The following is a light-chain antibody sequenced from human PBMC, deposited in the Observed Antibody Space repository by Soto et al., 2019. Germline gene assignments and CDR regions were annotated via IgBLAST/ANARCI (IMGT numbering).Light chain of an antibody. Sequence: EIVLTQSPATLSLSPGERATVSCRASESVSSYLAWYQQKPGQAPRLLIYDASNRATGIPARFSGSGSGTDFTLTISSLEPEDFAVYYCQQRSYWLTFGEGTKVDI. J-gene: IGKJ4*01. CDR1: ESVSSY. CDR3: QQRSYWLT. V-gene: IGKV3-11*01. CDR2: DAS.